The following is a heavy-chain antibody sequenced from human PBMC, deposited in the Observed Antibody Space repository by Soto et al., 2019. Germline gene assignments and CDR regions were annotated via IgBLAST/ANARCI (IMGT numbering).Heavy chain of an antibody. CDR1: SGSISSSNW. Sequence: PSEPLSLTCAVSSGSISSSNWWSWVRQPPGKGLEWIGEIYHSGSTNYNPSLKSRVTISVDKSKNQFSLKLSSVTAADTAVYYCARVPADIVGVVAATRYYYYTDVWGKGTTVTFSS. J-gene: IGHJ6*03. D-gene: IGHD2-15*01. V-gene: IGHV4-4*02. CDR2: IYHSGST. CDR3: ARVPADIVGVVAATRYYYYTDV.